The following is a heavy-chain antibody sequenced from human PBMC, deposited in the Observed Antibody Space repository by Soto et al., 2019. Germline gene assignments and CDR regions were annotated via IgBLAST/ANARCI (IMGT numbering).Heavy chain of an antibody. CDR1: GFTFSSYG. CDR2: IWYDGSNK. CDR3: ARSDYYDSSGYDDAFDI. D-gene: IGHD3-22*01. V-gene: IGHV3-33*01. J-gene: IGHJ3*02. Sequence: GGSLRLSCAASGFTFSSYGMHWVRQAPGKGLEWVAVIWYDGSNKYYADSVKGRFTISRDNSKNTLYLQMNSLRAEDTAVYYCARSDYYDSSGYDDAFDIWGQGTMVTVSS.